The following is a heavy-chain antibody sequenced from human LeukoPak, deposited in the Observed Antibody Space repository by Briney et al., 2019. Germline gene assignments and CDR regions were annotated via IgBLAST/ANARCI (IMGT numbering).Heavy chain of an antibody. CDR3: AREDYDILTGYEQNN. V-gene: IGHV4-34*01. Sequence: PSETLSLTCAVYGGSFSGYYWSWIRQPPGKGPEWIGEINHSGSTNYNPSLKSRVTISVDTSKNQFSLKLSSVTAADTAVYYCAREDYDILTGYEQNNWGQGTLVTVSS. CDR1: GGSFSGYY. D-gene: IGHD3-9*01. CDR2: INHSGST. J-gene: IGHJ4*02.